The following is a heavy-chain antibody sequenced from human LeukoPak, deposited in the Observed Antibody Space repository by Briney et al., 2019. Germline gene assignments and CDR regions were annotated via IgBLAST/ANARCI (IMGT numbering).Heavy chain of an antibody. CDR3: ARGGHRQKEF. CDR2: INQDGSGK. CDR1: GFTFSNYW. V-gene: IGHV3-7*01. Sequence: GGSLRLSCAASGFTFSNYWMTWVRQSPGKGLEWVAIINQDGSGKYYVDSVKGRFTISRDNAKNSLYLQMSSLRAEDTAVYYCARGGHRQKEFWGQGTPVTVSS. J-gene: IGHJ4*02. D-gene: IGHD3-10*01.